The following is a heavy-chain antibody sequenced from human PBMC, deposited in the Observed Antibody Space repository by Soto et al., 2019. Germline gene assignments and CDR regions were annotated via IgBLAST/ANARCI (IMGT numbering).Heavy chain of an antibody. CDR3: ANGREKAPRTIFGVVAPTG. J-gene: IGHJ4*02. Sequence: QVQLVESGGGVVQPGRSLRLSCAASGFTFSSYGMHWVRQAPGKGLEWVAVISYDGSNKYYADSVKGRFTISRDNSKNTLYLQMNSLRAEDTAVYYCANGREKAPRTIFGVVAPTGWGQGTLVTVSS. CDR1: GFTFSSYG. CDR2: ISYDGSNK. V-gene: IGHV3-30*18. D-gene: IGHD3-3*01.